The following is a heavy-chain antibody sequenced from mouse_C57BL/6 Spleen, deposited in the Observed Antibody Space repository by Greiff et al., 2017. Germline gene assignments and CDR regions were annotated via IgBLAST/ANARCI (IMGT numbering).Heavy chain of an antibody. CDR2: ISYDGSN. V-gene: IGHV3-6*01. CDR1: GYSITSGYY. J-gene: IGHJ1*03. D-gene: IGHD1-1*02. Sequence: EVQVVESGPGLVKPSQSLSLTCSVTGYSITSGYYWNWIRQFPGNKLEWMGYISYDGSNNYNPSLKNRISITRDTSKNQFFLKLNSVTTEDTATYYCARVEYGDYGYFDVWGTGTTVTVSS. CDR3: ARVEYGDYGYFDV.